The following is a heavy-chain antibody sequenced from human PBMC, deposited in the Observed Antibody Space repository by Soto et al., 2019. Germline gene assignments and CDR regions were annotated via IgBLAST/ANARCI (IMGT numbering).Heavy chain of an antibody. CDR3: AKGEGGQDAFDI. D-gene: IGHD1-26*01. J-gene: IGHJ3*02. V-gene: IGHV3-23*01. Sequence: GGSLRLSCAASGFTFSSYAMSWVRQAPGKGLEWVSAISGSGGSTYYAGSVKGRFTISRDNSKNTLYLQMNSLRAEDTAVYYCAKGEGGQDAFDIWGQGTMVTVSS. CDR2: ISGSGGST. CDR1: GFTFSSYA.